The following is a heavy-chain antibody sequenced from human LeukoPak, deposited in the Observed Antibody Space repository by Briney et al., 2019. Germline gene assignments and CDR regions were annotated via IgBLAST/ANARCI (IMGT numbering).Heavy chain of an antibody. V-gene: IGHV5-51*01. Sequence: GESLKISCKGSGYNFATYWIGWARQMPGKGLEWMGIIYPGDFDTRYNPSFQGQVTFSVDRSLSTAYQHWSSLKTSDTAIYYCAGLKIVPTAVAHWGQGTLVSVSP. CDR2: IYPGDFDT. D-gene: IGHD2-2*01. J-gene: IGHJ4*02. CDR3: AGLKIVPTAVAH. CDR1: GYNFATYW.